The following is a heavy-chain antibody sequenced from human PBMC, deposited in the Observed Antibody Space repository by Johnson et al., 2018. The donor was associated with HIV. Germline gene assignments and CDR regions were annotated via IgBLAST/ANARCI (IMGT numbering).Heavy chain of an antibody. CDR1: GFTVSSNY. CDR3: ARVEGSDAFVI. Sequence: QLVESGGGLVQPGGSLRLSCAASGFTVSSNYMSWVRQAPGKGLEWVSDISGSGGTIYYADSVKGRFTISRDNSKNTLYLQMNSLRAEDTAVYYCARVEGSDAFVIWGQGTMVTVSS. D-gene: IGHD1-1*01. J-gene: IGHJ3*02. CDR2: ISGSGGTI. V-gene: IGHV3-53*01.